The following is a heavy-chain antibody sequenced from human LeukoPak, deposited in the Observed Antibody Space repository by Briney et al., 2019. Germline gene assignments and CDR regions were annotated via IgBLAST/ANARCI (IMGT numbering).Heavy chain of an antibody. V-gene: IGHV3-9*01. D-gene: IGHD6-19*01. Sequence: GGSLRLSCATSGFTFDDYATHWVRQAPGKGLEWVSGISWNSGSIGCADSVKGRFTISRDNAKNSLYLQMNSLRAEDTALYYCAKDMRSSGWYEFDYWGQGTLVTVSS. CDR2: ISWNSGSI. CDR1: GFTFDDYA. J-gene: IGHJ4*02. CDR3: AKDMRSSGWYEFDY.